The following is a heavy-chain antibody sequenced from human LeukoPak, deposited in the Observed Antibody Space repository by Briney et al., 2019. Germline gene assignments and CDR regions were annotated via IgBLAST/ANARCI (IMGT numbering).Heavy chain of an antibody. J-gene: IGHJ4*02. CDR3: AKDIGGDGYNNPDY. Sequence: GGSLRLSCAASGFTFSSYGMHWVRQAPGKGLEWVAVISYDGSNKYYADSVKGRFTISRDNSKNTLYLQMNSLRAEDTAVYYCAKDIGGDGYNNPDYWGQGTLVTVSS. D-gene: IGHD5-24*01. CDR1: GFTFSSYG. V-gene: IGHV3-30*18. CDR2: ISYDGSNK.